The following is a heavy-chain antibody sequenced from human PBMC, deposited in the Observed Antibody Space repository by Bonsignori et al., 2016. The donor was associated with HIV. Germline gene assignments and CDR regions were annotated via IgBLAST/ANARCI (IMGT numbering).Heavy chain of an antibody. V-gene: IGHV1-18*01. CDR1: GYTFTNHG. D-gene: IGHD3-22*01. J-gene: IGHJ4*02. Sequence: ASVKVSCKGSGYTFTNHGVSWVRQAPGQGLEWMGWISGFNGNTKYAQKFQGRVTMTTDTSTSTAYMELRSLRSDDTAMYYCARPNYFDSSGLSEGFDYWGPGNPGHRLL. CDR2: ISGFNGNT. CDR3: ARPNYFDSSGLSEGFDY.